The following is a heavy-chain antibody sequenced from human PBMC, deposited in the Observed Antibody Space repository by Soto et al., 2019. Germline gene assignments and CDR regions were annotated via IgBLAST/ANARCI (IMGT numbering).Heavy chain of an antibody. Sequence: PGGSLRLSCAASGFTFSSYAMSWVRQAPGKGLEWVSAISGSGGSTYYADSVKGRFTISRDNSKNTLYLQMNSLRAEDTAVYYCAKDFDIVVVPAATTVTSYYWGQGTLVTVSS. CDR1: GFTFSSYA. V-gene: IGHV3-23*01. CDR3: AKDFDIVVVPAATTVTSYY. D-gene: IGHD2-2*01. CDR2: ISGSGGST. J-gene: IGHJ4*02.